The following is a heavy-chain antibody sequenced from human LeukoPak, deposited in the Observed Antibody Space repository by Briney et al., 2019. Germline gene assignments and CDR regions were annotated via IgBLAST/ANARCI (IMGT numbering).Heavy chain of an antibody. J-gene: IGHJ4*02. CDR2: INPKNGDT. CDR3: ARMPTEPL. V-gene: IGHV1-2*02. D-gene: IGHD2-2*01. Sequence: VASVKVSCKASGYVLTAYYMDWVRQVPGQGLEWMGWINPKNGDTNYAVKFQGRVTMTRDTSISTVYMELSRLTSDDTAVYYCARMPTEPLWGQGALVTVSS. CDR1: GYVLTAYY.